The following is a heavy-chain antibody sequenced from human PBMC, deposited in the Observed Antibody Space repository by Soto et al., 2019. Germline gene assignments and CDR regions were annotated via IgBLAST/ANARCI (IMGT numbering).Heavy chain of an antibody. D-gene: IGHD3-22*01. J-gene: IGHJ5*02. CDR1: GFTFTSSA. Sequence: SVKVSCKASGFTFTSSAVQWVRQARGQRLEWIGWIVVGSGNTNYAQKFQERVTITRDMSTSTAYMELSSLRSEDTAVYYCAAGARRGYYEFDPWGQGTLVTVSS. CDR3: AAGARRGYYEFDP. CDR2: IVVGSGNT. V-gene: IGHV1-58*01.